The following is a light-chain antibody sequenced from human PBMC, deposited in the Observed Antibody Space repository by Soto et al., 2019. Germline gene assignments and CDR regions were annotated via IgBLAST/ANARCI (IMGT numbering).Light chain of an antibody. CDR3: QQRNVWPPVT. CDR1: PSVANF. V-gene: IGKV3-11*01. CDR2: GAF. Sequence: EIVLIQSPATLSLSPGERATHSCRASPSVANFVAWYQQKPGQAPRLLIYGAFNRATGIPARFSGSGSGTDFTLTISSLEPEDAAVYYCQQRNVWPPVTFGQRTRLEI. J-gene: IGKJ5*01.